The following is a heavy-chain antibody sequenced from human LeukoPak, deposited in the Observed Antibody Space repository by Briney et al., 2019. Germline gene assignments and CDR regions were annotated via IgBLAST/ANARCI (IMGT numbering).Heavy chain of an antibody. CDR2: IYPGDSDT. J-gene: IGHJ3*02. D-gene: IGHD1-26*01. CDR3: ARGRNSGSFSAFDI. Sequence: GESLKISCKGSGYSFTSYRIGWVRQMPGKGLEWMGIIYPGDSDTRYSPSFQVTISADKSISTAYLQWSSLKASDTAMYYCARGRNSGSFSAFDIWGQGTMVTVSS. CDR1: GYSFTSYR. V-gene: IGHV5-51*01.